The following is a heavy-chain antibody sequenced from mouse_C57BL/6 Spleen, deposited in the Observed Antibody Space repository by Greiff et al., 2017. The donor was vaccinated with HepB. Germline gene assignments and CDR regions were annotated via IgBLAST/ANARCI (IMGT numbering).Heavy chain of an antibody. J-gene: IGHJ3*01. D-gene: IGHD1-1*01. Sequence: EVKLVESGGGLVQPKGSLKLSCAASGFSFNTYAMNWVRQAPGKGLEWVARIRSKSNNYATYYADSVKDRFTISRDDSESMLYLQMNNLKTEDTAMYYCVRHGHYYGSSYGFAYWGQGTLVTVSA. CDR3: VRHGHYYGSSYGFAY. CDR2: IRSKSNNYAT. V-gene: IGHV10-1*01. CDR1: GFSFNTYA.